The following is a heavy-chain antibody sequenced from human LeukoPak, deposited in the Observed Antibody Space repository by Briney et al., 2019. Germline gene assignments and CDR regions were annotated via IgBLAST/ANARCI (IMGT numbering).Heavy chain of an antibody. CDR1: GFTFSTYE. CDR2: ISGSGATK. D-gene: IGHD5-18*01. CDR3: ARDESAYSYGFHWYFDL. V-gene: IGHV3-48*03. Sequence: GALRLSCAASGFASGFTFSTYEMNWVRQAPGKGLEWLSHISGSGATKYHADSVKGRFIISRDNARNSLYLQMNSLRVEDTAIYYCARDESAYSYGFHWYFDLWGRGTLVTVSS. J-gene: IGHJ2*01.